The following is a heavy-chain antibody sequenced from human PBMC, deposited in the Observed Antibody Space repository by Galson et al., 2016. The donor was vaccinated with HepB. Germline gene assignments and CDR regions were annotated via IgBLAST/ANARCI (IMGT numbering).Heavy chain of an antibody. D-gene: IGHD3-16*01. CDR3: AAHNGTNPWGLKALDY. CDR2: IGAYNGNT. J-gene: IGHJ4*02. CDR1: GNYFTTYG. V-gene: IGHV1-18*01. Sequence: SVKVSCKAYGNYFTTYGFTWVRQAPGQGLEWMGWIGAYNGNTHSAQKFQDRVTLTRNTLTTTVYLELRSLRLYAAAVYSCAAHNGTNPWGLKALDYWGQGTLITVSS.